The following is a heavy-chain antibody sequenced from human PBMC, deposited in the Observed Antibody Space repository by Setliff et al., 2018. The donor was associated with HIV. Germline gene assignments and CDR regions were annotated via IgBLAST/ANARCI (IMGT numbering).Heavy chain of an antibody. CDR2: ISSSSSTR. CDR3: AKEARYYYDKGTFAFDI. J-gene: IGHJ3*02. CDR1: GFTFSSYS. D-gene: IGHD3-22*01. V-gene: IGHV3-48*04. Sequence: GGSLRLSCAASGFTFSSYSMNWVRQAPGKGLEWVSYISSSSSTRYYAGPVKGRLSTSRDNSKNTMYLQMNSLRAEDTAVYYCAKEARYYYDKGTFAFDIWGQGTMVTVSS.